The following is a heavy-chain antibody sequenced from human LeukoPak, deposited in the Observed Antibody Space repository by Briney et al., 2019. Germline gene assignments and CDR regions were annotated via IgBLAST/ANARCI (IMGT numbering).Heavy chain of an antibody. J-gene: IGHJ4*02. D-gene: IGHD3-3*01. V-gene: IGHV3-48*04. CDR1: GFTFSSYS. Sequence: PGGSLRLSCAASGFTFSSYSMNWVRQAPGKGLEWVSYISSSSSTIYYADSVKGRFTISRDNAKNSLYLQMNSLRAEDTAVYYCARDRSTIFGVVSVFDYWGQGTLVTVSS. CDR2: ISSSSSTI. CDR3: ARDRSTIFGVVSVFDY.